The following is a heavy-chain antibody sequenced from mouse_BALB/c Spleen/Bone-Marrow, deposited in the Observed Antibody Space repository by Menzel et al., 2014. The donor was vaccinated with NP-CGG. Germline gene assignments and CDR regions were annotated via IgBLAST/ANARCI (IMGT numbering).Heavy chain of an antibody. D-gene: IGHD2-14*01. CDR3: ARSGYRYDVWFAT. J-gene: IGHJ3*01. CDR2: IDPHDSET. Sequence: QVQLQQPGAELVRPGASVKLSCKASGYTFTSYWMNWVKQRPEQGLEWIGRIDPHDSETHYNQKFKDKAILTVDKSSSTAYMQLSSLTSEDSAVYYCARSGYRYDVWFATGAKGLWSLSLQ. CDR1: GYTFTSYW. V-gene: IGHV1-52*01.